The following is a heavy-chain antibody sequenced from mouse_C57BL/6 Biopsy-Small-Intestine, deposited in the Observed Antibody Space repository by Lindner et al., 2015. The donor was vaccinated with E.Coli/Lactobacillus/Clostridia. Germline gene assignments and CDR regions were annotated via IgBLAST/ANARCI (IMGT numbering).Heavy chain of an antibody. Sequence: EVQLQESGGGLVKPGGSLKLSCAASGFTFSDYGMHWVRQAPEKGLDWVAYISSGSSTIYYADTVKGRFTISRDNAKNTLFLQMSSLRSEDTAMFYCARPEGNWFASWGQGTLVSVSA. CDR1: GFTFSDYG. J-gene: IGHJ3*01. CDR3: ARPEGNWFAS. V-gene: IGHV5-17*01. CDR2: ISSGSSTI. D-gene: IGHD2-1*01.